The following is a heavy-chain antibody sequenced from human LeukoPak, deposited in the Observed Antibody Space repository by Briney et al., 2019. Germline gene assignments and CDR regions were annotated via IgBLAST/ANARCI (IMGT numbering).Heavy chain of an antibody. D-gene: IGHD3-10*01. Sequence: PGGSLRLSCAASGFTFDDYGITWVRQAPGKGLEWVAVIWYDGSNKYYADSVKGRFTISRDNSKNTLYLQMNSLRAEDTAVYYCAKDRDSNYFDYWGQGTLVTVSS. V-gene: IGHV3-30*02. J-gene: IGHJ4*02. CDR1: GFTFDDYG. CDR3: AKDRDSNYFDY. CDR2: IWYDGSNK.